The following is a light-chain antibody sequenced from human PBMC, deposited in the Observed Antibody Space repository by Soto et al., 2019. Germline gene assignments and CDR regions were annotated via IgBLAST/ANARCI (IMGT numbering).Light chain of an antibody. V-gene: IGKV1-39*01. CDR1: QSISSY. Sequence: DIQMTQSPSSLSASVGDRVTITCRASQSISSYLNWYQQKPGKAPKVLIYAASSLQSGIPSRFSGSGSGTDFTLTISSLQPEDFATYYCQKYNSAPWTFGQGTKVEIK. CDR3: QKYNSAPWT. CDR2: AAS. J-gene: IGKJ1*01.